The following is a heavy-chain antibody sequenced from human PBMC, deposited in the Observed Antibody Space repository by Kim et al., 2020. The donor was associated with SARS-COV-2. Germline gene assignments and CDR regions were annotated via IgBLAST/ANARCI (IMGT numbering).Heavy chain of an antibody. V-gene: IGHV3-23*01. CDR2: IRASAETT. D-gene: IGHD6-19*01. J-gene: IGHJ4*02. Sequence: GGSLRLSCAASGFTLSNNAISWVRQAPGRGLEWVSTIRASAETTYYAGSVNGRFTISRDISKHTLYLQLSSLRADDTAIYYCAKDRGGSGWPVFDCWGQG. CDR1: GFTLSNNA. CDR3: AKDRGGSGWPVFDC.